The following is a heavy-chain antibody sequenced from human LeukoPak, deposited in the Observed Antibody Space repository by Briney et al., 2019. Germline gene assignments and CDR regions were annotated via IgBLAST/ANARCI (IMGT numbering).Heavy chain of an antibody. CDR3: AKDQTRPTIGLVVPAADAFDI. D-gene: IGHD2-2*01. V-gene: IGHV3-30*02. CDR1: GFTFSSYG. J-gene: IGHJ3*02. Sequence: GGSLRLSCAASGFTFSSYGMHWVRQAPGKGLEWVAFIRYDGSNKYYADSVKGRFTISRDNSKNTLYLQMNSLRAEDTAVYYCAKDQTRPTIGLVVPAADAFDIWGQGTMVTVSS. CDR2: IRYDGSNK.